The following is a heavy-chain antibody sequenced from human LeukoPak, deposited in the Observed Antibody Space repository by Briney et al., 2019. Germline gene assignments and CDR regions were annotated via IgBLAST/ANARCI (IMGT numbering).Heavy chain of an antibody. CDR2: INCSGST. CDR1: GGSFSAYY. V-gene: IGHV4-34*01. J-gene: IGHJ3*02. CDR3: ARFVVVPASDSFDI. D-gene: IGHD2-21*02. Sequence: SETLSLTCAVYGGSFSAYYWSWIRQPPGKGLEWIGEINCSGSTNYNPSLKSRVTISVDTSKNQFSLKLTSVTAADTAVYYCARFVVVPASDSFDIWGQGTMVTVSS.